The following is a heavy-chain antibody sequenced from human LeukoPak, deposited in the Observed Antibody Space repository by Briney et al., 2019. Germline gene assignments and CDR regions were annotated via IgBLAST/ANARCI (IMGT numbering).Heavy chain of an antibody. CDR3: ARDEVVVTAIHYYYMDV. D-gene: IGHD2-21*02. CDR2: IKQDGSEK. V-gene: IGHV3-7*03. J-gene: IGHJ6*03. Sequence: GGSLRLSCAVSGFTFSSFWMSWVRQAPGKGLEWVANIKQDGSEKYYVDSVKGRFTISRDNAKNSLYLQMNSLRAEDTAVYYCARDEVVVTAIHYYYMDVWGKGTTVTVSS. CDR1: GFTFSSFW.